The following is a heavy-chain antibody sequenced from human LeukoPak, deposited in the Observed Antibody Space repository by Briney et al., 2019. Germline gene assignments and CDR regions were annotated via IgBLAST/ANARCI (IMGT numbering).Heavy chain of an antibody. CDR3: AKARAAVVEAAINY. CDR1: GFNFSNYA. D-gene: IGHD2-15*01. J-gene: IGHJ4*02. V-gene: IGHV3-23*01. Sequence: GGFLRLSCAASGFNFSNYAMAWVRQAPGKGLEWVSTVNSNDRPYYADSVKGRFTISRDNSKNTLYLQMNTLRVEDTALYYCAKARAAVVEAAINYWGQGILVTVSP. CDR2: VNSNDRP.